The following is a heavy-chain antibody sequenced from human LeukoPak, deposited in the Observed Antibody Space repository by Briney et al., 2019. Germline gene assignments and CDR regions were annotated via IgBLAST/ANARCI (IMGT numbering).Heavy chain of an antibody. CDR1: GGSISSSSYY. CDR2: INHSGST. J-gene: IGHJ6*02. V-gene: IGHV4-39*07. D-gene: IGHD2-2*02. Sequence: SETLSLTCTVSGGSISSSSYYWGWIRQPPGKGLEWIGEINHSGSTNYNPSLKSRVTISVDTSKNQFSLKLSSVTAADTAVYYCARIGHGRYCSSTSCYTSGYYYYYYGMDVWGQGTTVTVSS. CDR3: ARIGHGRYCSSTSCYTSGYYYYYYGMDV.